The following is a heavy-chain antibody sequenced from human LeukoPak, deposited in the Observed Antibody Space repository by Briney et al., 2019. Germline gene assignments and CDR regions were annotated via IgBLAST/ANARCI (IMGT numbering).Heavy chain of an antibody. CDR3: ARLRAFYFDY. V-gene: IGHV4-30-2*01. J-gene: IGHJ4*02. CDR1: GGSISSGGYS. D-gene: IGHD3-16*01. Sequence: SQTLSLTCAVSGGSISSGGYSWSWIRQPPGKGLEWIGYIYHSGSTYYNPSLKSRVAISVDRSKNQFSLKLSSVTAADTAVYYCARLRAFYFDYWGQGTLVTVSS. CDR2: IYHSGST.